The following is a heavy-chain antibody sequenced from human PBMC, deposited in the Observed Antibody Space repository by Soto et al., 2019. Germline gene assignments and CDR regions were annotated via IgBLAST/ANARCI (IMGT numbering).Heavy chain of an antibody. D-gene: IGHD3-16*01. Sequence: QVQLVQSGTEVKKPGSSVRVSCKASGGTSNRFAFSWVRQAPGQGVEWMGGSIPIFGTANYAPRFQGRATITADESTSTGYMELSGLRSDDTATYYCVTGRGSGGFASWGQGTQVLVSS. V-gene: IGHV1-69*01. CDR2: SIPIFGTA. J-gene: IGHJ4*02. CDR1: GGTSNRFA. CDR3: VTGRGSGGFAS.